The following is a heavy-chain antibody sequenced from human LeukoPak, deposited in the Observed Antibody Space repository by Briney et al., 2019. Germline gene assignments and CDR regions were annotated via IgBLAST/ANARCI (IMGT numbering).Heavy chain of an antibody. D-gene: IGHD2-2*01. V-gene: IGHV4-61*01. CDR1: GGSVSSGSYY. J-gene: IGHJ5*02. Sequence: PSETLSLTCTVSGGSVSSGSYYWSWIRQPPGKGLEWIGYIYYSGSTNYNPSLKSRVTISVDTSKNQFSLKLSSVTAADTAVYYCARAGVVPPLDPWGQGTLVTVSS. CDR3: ARAGVVPPLDP. CDR2: IYYSGST.